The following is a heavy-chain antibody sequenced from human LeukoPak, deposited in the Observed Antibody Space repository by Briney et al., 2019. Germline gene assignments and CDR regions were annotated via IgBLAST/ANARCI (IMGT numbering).Heavy chain of an antibody. V-gene: IGHV3-21*01. J-gene: IGHJ4*02. CDR1: GFTFSSYG. CDR3: ARSRGYSYGYGD. D-gene: IGHD5-18*01. Sequence: PGGSLRLSCAASGFTFSSYGMHWVRQAPGKGLEWVSSISSSSSYIYCADSVKGRFTISRDNAKNSLYLQMNSLRAEDTAVYYCARSRGYSYGYGDWGQGTLVTVSS. CDR2: ISSSSSYI.